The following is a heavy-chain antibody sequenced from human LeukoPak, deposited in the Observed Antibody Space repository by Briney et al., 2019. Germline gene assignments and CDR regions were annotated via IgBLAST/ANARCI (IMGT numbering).Heavy chain of an antibody. CDR2: IYSGGST. CDR1: GFTVSSNY. CDR3: ARRRYCSGGSCYGYDAFDI. Sequence: GGSLRLSCAASGFTVSSNYMSWVHQAPGKGLEWVSVIYSGGSTYYADSVKGRFTISRHNSKNTLYLQMNSLRAEDTAVYYCARRRYCSGGSCYGYDAFDIWGQGTMVTVSS. J-gene: IGHJ3*02. D-gene: IGHD2-15*01. V-gene: IGHV3-53*04.